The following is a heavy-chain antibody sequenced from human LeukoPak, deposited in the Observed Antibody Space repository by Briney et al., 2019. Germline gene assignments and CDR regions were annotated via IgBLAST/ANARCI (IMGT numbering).Heavy chain of an antibody. Sequence: GGSLRLSCAASGFTFSSYSMNWFRQAPGKGLDGVSGISERGGSTNYADSVKGRFIISRDTSKNTVYLQMNSLRVEDTAVYFCAKRGIVIRAVIIIGFHKEAYYFDYWGQGILVTVSS. V-gene: IGHV3-23*01. CDR1: GFTFSSYS. CDR3: AKRGIVIRAVIIIGFHKEAYYFDY. CDR2: ISERGGST. J-gene: IGHJ4*02. D-gene: IGHD3-10*01.